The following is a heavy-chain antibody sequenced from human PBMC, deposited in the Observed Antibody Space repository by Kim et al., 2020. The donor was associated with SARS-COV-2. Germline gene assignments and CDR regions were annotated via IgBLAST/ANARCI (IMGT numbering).Heavy chain of an antibody. CDR1: GFTFSSYW. D-gene: IGHD3-22*01. CDR3: ARVVGGYYDSSGYPRYYYYGMGV. Sequence: GGSLRLSCAASGFTFSSYWMDWVRQAPGKGLEWVANIKQDGSEKYYVDSLKGRFTISRDNTKNSLYLQMNSLRAEDTAVYYCARVVGGYYDSSGYPRYYYYGMGVWGQGTTVTVSS. CDR2: IKQDGSEK. J-gene: IGHJ6*02. V-gene: IGHV3-7*04.